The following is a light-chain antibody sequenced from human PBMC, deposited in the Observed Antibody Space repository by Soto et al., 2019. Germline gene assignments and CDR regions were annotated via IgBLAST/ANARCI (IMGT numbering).Light chain of an antibody. Sequence: TQSPGTLSFSPGESATLSCRASQSVSSNHLAWYQQKPGQAPRLLIYGASSRATGIPVRFSGSGSGTEFTLTISRRQSEDFAVYYCQHYNNWPLTFGQGTRLEIK. CDR1: QSVSSN. V-gene: IGKV3-15*01. CDR2: GAS. CDR3: QHYNNWPLT. J-gene: IGKJ5*01.